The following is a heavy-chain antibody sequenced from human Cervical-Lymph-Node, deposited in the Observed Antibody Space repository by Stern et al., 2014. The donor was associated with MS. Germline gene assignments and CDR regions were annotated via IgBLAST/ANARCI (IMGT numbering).Heavy chain of an antibody. J-gene: IGHJ3*02. CDR3: AHRLVVAAATPKFNDAFDI. V-gene: IGHV2-5*02. CDR1: GLSFSTYGVG. CDR2: IYWDDDK. Sequence: QITLKESGPTLVKPTQTLTLTCTFSGLSFSTYGVGVGWIRQPPGRALEWLALIYWDDDKRYSPSLKSRLTITKDTSKNQVVLTMTNMDPVDTATYYCAHRLVVAAATPKFNDAFDIWGQGTMVTVSS. D-gene: IGHD2-15*01.